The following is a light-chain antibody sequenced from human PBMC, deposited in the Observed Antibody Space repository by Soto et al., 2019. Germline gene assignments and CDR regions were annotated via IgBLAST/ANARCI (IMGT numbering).Light chain of an antibody. CDR2: GAS. V-gene: IGKV3-20*01. CDR3: QQYGSSPVT. Sequence: EIVLTQSPGTLSLSPGERATLSCRASQSVSSSYLAWYQQKPGQAPRLLIYGASSRATGNPDRFSGSGSGTDYTLTISRLEPEDFAVYYCQQYGSSPVTFGGGTKVDIK. J-gene: IGKJ4*01. CDR1: QSVSSSY.